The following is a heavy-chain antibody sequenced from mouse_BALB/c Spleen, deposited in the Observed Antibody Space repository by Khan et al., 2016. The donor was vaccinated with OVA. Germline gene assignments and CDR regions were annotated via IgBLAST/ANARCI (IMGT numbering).Heavy chain of an antibody. Sequence: QVQLKESGAELVRPGTSLKVSCKASGYAFTNYLIEWVKQRPGQGLEWIGVINPGSGGTNYNEKFKAKATLTADKSSSTAYMQLSGLTSDDSAVYFCARSGYGFGAYWGQGTLVTVSA. CDR2: INPGSGGT. CDR1: GYAFTNYL. CDR3: ARSGYGFGAY. D-gene: IGHD3-2*02. V-gene: IGHV1-54*01. J-gene: IGHJ3*01.